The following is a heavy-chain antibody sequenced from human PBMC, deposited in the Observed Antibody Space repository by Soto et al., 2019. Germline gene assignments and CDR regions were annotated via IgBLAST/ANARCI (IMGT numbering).Heavy chain of an antibody. CDR2: IIPIFGTA. V-gene: IGHV1-69*12. J-gene: IGHJ5*02. Sequence: QVQLVQSGAEVKKPGSSVKVSCKASGGTFSSYAITWVRQAPGQGLEWMGGIIPIFGTANYAQKFQGRVTITAXVSESXXYMELSSLGSEDTAVYYCARDRGPSSGYYPYWFDPWGQGTLVTVSS. CDR1: GGTFSSYA. D-gene: IGHD3-22*01. CDR3: ARDRGPSSGYYPYWFDP.